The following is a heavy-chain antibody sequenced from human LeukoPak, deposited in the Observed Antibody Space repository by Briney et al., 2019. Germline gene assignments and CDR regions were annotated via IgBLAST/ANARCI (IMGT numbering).Heavy chain of an antibody. CDR2: MYSGGGT. Sequence: GGSLRLSCAASGFTVSSNYMTWVRQAPGKGLDWVSVMYSGGGTYYADSVKGRFTISRDNYKNTLYLQMNSLRADDTAVYYCARGRASSSWYWFDYWGQGTLVTVSS. J-gene: IGHJ4*02. V-gene: IGHV3-66*01. CDR3: ARGRASSSWYWFDY. CDR1: GFTVSSNY. D-gene: IGHD6-13*01.